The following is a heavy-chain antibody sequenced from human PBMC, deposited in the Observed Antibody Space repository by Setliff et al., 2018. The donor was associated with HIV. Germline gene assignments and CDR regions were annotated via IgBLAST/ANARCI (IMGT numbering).Heavy chain of an antibody. D-gene: IGHD1-1*01. CDR2: IYYSGST. CDR3: ARRYHDASGFYNS. V-gene: IGHV4-31*03. J-gene: IGHJ4*02. CDR1: GGSISSGGYY. Sequence: SETLSLTCTVSGGSISSGGYYWSWIRQHPGKGLEWIGYIYYSGSTYYTPSLKSRVTISVDTSKNHFSLKLSSVAAADTAVYYCARRYHDASGFYNSWGQGVLVTVSS.